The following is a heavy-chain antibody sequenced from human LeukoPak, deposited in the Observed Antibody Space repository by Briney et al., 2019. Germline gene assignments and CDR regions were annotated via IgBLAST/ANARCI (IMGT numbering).Heavy chain of an antibody. CDR1: GGSISSYY. D-gene: IGHD2-2*01. V-gene: IGHV4-59*08. J-gene: IGHJ4*02. CDR3: ARLGIGVVPSAMLGDYYFDY. CDR2: IYYSGST. Sequence: PSETLSLTCTVSGGSISSYYWSWIRQPPGKGLEWIGYIYYSGSTKYNPSLKSRVTISVDTSKSQFPLKLTSVTAADTAVYYCARLGIGVVPSAMLGDYYFDYWGQGTLVTVSS.